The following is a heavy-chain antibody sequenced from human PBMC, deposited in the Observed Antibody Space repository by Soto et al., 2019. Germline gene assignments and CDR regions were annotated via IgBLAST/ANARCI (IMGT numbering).Heavy chain of an antibody. J-gene: IGHJ5*02. CDR2: IFYTGIT. Sequence: SETLSLTCTVSGGSISRYYWSWIRQPPGKGLEYIGNIFYTGITNYNPSLQSRVTMSVDTSKNQFSLKLTSVTAADTAIYYCVRQNSGAYSGWFDPWGQGTLVTVSS. CDR1: GGSISRYY. D-gene: IGHD1-26*01. CDR3: VRQNSGAYSGWFDP. V-gene: IGHV4-59*01.